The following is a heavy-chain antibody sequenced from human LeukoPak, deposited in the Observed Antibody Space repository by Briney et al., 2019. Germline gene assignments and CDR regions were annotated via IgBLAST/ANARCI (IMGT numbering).Heavy chain of an antibody. CDR2: IYHSGST. Sequence: SETLSLTCTVSGGSISSGGYYWSWIRQPPGKGREWIGYIYHSGSTYYNPSLKSRVTISVDRSKNQFSLKLSSVTAADTAVYYCATPAPDWFDVWGKGTTVTVSS. V-gene: IGHV4-30-2*01. CDR3: ATPAPDWFDV. CDR1: GGSISSGGYY. J-gene: IGHJ6*04. D-gene: IGHD3-9*01.